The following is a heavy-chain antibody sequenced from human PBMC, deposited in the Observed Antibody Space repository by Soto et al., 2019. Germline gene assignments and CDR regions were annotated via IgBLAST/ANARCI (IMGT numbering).Heavy chain of an antibody. Sequence: QLQLQESGPGLVKPSETLSLTCTVSGGSISSSSYYWGWIRQPPGKGLEWIGSIYYSGSTYYNPSLKSRVTISVDTSKNQFSLKLSSVTAADTAVYYCARVGISRSLKDWGQGILVTVSS. D-gene: IGHD2-21*01. J-gene: IGHJ4*02. CDR1: GGSISSSSYY. V-gene: IGHV4-39*01. CDR3: ARVGISRSLKD. CDR2: IYYSGST.